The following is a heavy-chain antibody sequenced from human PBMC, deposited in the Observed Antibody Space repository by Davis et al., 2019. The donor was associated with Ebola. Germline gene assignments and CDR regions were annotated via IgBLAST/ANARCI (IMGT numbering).Heavy chain of an antibody. Sequence: PGGSLRLSCAASGVTFRNAWMSWVRQAPGKGLEWVGRLRSKGDGGTTDYAAPVKGRFTISRDDSKNTLYLQMNSLKIEDTAVYYCTNPQRSYWGQGTLVTVSS. CDR3: TNPQRSY. V-gene: IGHV3-15*01. CDR2: LRSKGDGGTT. J-gene: IGHJ4*02. CDR1: GVTFRNAW.